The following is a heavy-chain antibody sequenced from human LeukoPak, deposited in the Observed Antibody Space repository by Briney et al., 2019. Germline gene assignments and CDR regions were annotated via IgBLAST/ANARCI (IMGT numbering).Heavy chain of an antibody. CDR3: ARGVYIAAAQYAY. Sequence: SETLSLTCTVSGGSISSYYWSWIRQPPGKGLEWIGYIYYSGTTNYNPSLKSRVTISVDTSKNQFSLKLSSVTAADTAVYYCARGVYIAAAQYAYWGQGTWSPSPQ. J-gene: IGHJ4*02. CDR1: GGSISSYY. V-gene: IGHV4-59*01. CDR2: IYYSGTT. D-gene: IGHD6-13*01.